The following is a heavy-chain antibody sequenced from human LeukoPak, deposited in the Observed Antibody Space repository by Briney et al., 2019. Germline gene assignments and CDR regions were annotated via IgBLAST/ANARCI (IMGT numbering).Heavy chain of an antibody. CDR3: ARDPSVGATPWFDY. D-gene: IGHD1-26*01. CDR1: GGSISSYY. CDR2: THTSGST. Sequence: KPSETLSLTCTVSGGSISSYYWTWIRQPAGKGLEWIGRTHTSGSTNYNPSLKSRVTMSVDTSKNQFSLKLSSVTAADTAVYYCARDPSVGATPWFDYWGQGTLVTVSS. V-gene: IGHV4-4*07. J-gene: IGHJ4*02.